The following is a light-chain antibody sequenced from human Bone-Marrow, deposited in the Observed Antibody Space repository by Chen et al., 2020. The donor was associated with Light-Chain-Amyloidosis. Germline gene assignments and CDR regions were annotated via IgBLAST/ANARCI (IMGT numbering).Light chain of an antibody. CDR1: SSDVGGDNH. V-gene: IGLV2-14*01. J-gene: IGLJ1*01. Sequence: QSALTQPASGAGSPGQSITIYGTGTSSDVGGDNHVSWYQQHPDKAPKLMIYEVTNRPSWVPDRFSGSKSDNTASLTISGLQTEDEADYFCSSYTITNTLVFGSGTRVTVL. CDR2: EVT. CDR3: SSYTITNTLV.